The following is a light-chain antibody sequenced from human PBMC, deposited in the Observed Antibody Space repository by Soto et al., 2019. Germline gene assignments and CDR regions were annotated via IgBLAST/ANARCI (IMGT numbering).Light chain of an antibody. Sequence: DIQMTQAPATLSTSVGDKVTITFRASQTINRWLAWYQQKPGEAPKLLIYKASSLESGVPSRFTGSGSGTEFTLTISSLQPDDFATYYCQQYNSLWTFGQGTKVDIK. CDR1: QTINRW. V-gene: IGKV1-5*03. CDR2: KAS. J-gene: IGKJ1*01. CDR3: QQYNSLWT.